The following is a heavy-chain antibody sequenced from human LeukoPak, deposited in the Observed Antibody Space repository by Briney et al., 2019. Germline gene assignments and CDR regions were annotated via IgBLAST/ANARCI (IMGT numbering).Heavy chain of an antibody. Sequence: GGSLRLSFAASGFTFSSYSMNWVRQAPGKGLEWVSSMSSSSSYIYYADSVKGRITISRDNAKNSLYLQMNSLRAEDTAVYYCARDNDLLRYFDWPLDYWGQGTLVTVSS. CDR3: ARDNDLLRYFDWPLDY. J-gene: IGHJ4*02. V-gene: IGHV3-21*01. CDR2: MSSSSSYI. D-gene: IGHD3-9*01. CDR1: GFTFSSYS.